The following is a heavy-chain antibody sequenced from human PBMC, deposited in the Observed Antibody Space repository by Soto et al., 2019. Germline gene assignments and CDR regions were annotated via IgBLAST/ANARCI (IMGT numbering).Heavy chain of an antibody. V-gene: IGHV1-46*01. CDR2: INPSGGST. Sequence: SLTVSCKASGYTFTNYYMHWVRQAPGQGLEWMGIINPSGGSTSYAQKFQGRVTMTRDTSTSTVYMELSSLRSEDTAVYYCARGNHYYDSSGYQQIDYWGQGTLVTVSS. CDR1: GYTFTNYY. CDR3: ARGNHYYDSSGYQQIDY. J-gene: IGHJ4*02. D-gene: IGHD3-22*01.